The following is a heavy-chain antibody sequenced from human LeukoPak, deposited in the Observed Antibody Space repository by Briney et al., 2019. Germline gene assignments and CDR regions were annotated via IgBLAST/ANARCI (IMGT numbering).Heavy chain of an antibody. J-gene: IGHJ4*02. CDR3: ARGGIQLRYSYFDY. CDR2: IYSGGST. CDR1: GFTVSSNY. V-gene: IGHV3-53*01. Sequence: GGSLRLSCAASGFTVSSNYMSWVRQAPGKGLEWVSVIYSGGSTYYADSVKGRFTIFRDNSKNTLYLQMNSLRAEDTAVYYCARGGIQLRYSYFDYWGQGTLVTVSS. D-gene: IGHD5-18*01.